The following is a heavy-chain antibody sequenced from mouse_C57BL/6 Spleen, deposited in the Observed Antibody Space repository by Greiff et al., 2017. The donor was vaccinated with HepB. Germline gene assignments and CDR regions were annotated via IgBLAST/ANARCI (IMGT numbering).Heavy chain of an antibody. CDR1: GYTFTSYT. CDR3: AREGAYYYGSSYFDY. J-gene: IGHJ2*01. D-gene: IGHD1-1*01. V-gene: IGHV1-4*01. Sequence: VKLMESGAELARPGASVKMSCKASGYTFTSYTMHWVKQRPGQGLEWIGYINPSSGYTKYNQKFKDKATLTADKSSSTAYMQLSSLTSEDSAVYYCAREGAYYYGSSYFDYWGQGTTLTVSS. CDR2: INPSSGYT.